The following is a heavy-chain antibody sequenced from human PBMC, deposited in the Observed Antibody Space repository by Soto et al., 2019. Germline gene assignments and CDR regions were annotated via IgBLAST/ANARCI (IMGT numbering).Heavy chain of an antibody. Sequence: ASVKFSCKASGYTFSNDGINWVRQAPGQGLEWMGWISAYNGNTEYAQNFQGRVTMTTDTSTSTAYMELRSLRSDDTAVYSCARGGPTSADYYYGMDVWGLGTTVTVSS. J-gene: IGHJ6*02. CDR3: ARGGPTSADYYYGMDV. V-gene: IGHV1-18*01. CDR2: ISAYNGNT. CDR1: GYTFSNDG. D-gene: IGHD3-10*01.